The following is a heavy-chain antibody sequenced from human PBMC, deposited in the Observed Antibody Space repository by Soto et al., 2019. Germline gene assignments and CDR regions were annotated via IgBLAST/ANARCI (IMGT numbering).Heavy chain of an antibody. V-gene: IGHV3-30*03. CDR2: ISYDGSNK. D-gene: IGHD2-21*02. J-gene: IGHJ4*02. CDR3: ARDDAPTAPSTFDS. Sequence: PGGSLRLSCAASGFTFSRYGMHWVRQAPGKGLEWVAVISYDGSNKYYADSVKGRFTISRDNSKNTLYLQMNSLTAEDTAVYYCARDDAPTAPSTFDSWGPGALGTVSS. CDR1: GFTFSRYG.